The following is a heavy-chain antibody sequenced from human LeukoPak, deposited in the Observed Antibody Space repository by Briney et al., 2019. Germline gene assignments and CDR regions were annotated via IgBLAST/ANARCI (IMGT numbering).Heavy chain of an antibody. Sequence: GGSLRLSCAASGFTFSSYSMNWVRQAPGKGLEWVSSISSSSSYIYYADSVKGRFTISRDNSKNTLYLQMNSLRAEDTAVYYCAKDGWHSGYDWPFDYWGQGTLVTVSS. CDR1: GFTFSSYS. CDR2: ISSSSSYI. V-gene: IGHV3-21*04. CDR3: AKDGWHSGYDWPFDY. J-gene: IGHJ4*02. D-gene: IGHD5-12*01.